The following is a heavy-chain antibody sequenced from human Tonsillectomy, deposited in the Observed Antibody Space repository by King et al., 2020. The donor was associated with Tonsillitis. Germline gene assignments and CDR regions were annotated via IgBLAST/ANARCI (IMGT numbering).Heavy chain of an antibody. Sequence: QLQESGPGLVKPSETLSLTCIVTGGSISDTSYHWGWLRQPPGKGLEWIGSIYYSGKTYYNTSLKSRVTILVDKSKNQFSLKLSSVTAADTAVYYCARDPGYSRGFDPWGQGTLVTVSS. J-gene: IGHJ5*02. CDR3: ARDPGYSRGFDP. CDR2: IYYSGKT. V-gene: IGHV4-39*02. D-gene: IGHD3-22*01. CDR1: GGSISDTSYH.